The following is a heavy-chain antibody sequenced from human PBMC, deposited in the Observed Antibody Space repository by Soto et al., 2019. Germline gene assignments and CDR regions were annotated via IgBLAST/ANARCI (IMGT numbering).Heavy chain of an antibody. Sequence: SVTVSCTASGGTFSSYAISWVRQAPGQGLEWMGGIIPIFGTANYAQKFQGRVTITADESTSTAYMELSSLRSEDTAVYYCARSSIAYQYNWFDPWGQGTLVNVSS. D-gene: IGHD6-6*01. CDR2: IIPIFGTA. J-gene: IGHJ5*02. CDR1: GGTFSSYA. V-gene: IGHV1-69*01. CDR3: ARSSIAYQYNWFDP.